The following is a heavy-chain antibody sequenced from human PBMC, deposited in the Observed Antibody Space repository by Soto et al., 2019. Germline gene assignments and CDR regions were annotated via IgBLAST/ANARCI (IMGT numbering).Heavy chain of an antibody. CDR2: IYYRGST. J-gene: IGHJ4*02. CDR1: GGSISSSSYY. V-gene: IGHV4-39*01. CDR3: ARRSSNLFDS. D-gene: IGHD4-4*01. Sequence: SETLSLTCTASGGSISSSSYYWGWIRQPPGKGLEWIGCIYYRGSTYYNPSLKSRVTVSVDTSKNQFSLKLSSVTAADTAVYYCARRSSNLFDSWGQGTLVTVSS.